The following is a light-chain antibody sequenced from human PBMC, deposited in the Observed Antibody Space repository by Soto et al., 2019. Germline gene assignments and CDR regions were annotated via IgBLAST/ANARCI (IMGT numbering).Light chain of an antibody. V-gene: IGKV1-5*01. Sequence: DMQITQSPSTLSAYIGGGVTITCRASQDISSWLAWYQQKPGKAPKLLIYDVSSLESGVPSRFSGSGSGTEFTLTISSLQPDDFATYYCHQYDTFWTFGQVTKVDTK. J-gene: IGKJ1*01. CDR1: QDISSW. CDR2: DVS. CDR3: HQYDTFWT.